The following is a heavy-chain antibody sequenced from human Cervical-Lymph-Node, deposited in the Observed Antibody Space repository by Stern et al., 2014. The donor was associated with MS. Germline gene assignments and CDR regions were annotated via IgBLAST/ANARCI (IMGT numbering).Heavy chain of an antibody. CDR1: GFTFTNAW. V-gene: IGHV3-15*01. CDR2: IKSKSDGGTT. CDR3: TTAGCSSSSCFHYHYGMDV. D-gene: IGHD2-2*01. J-gene: IGHJ6*02. Sequence: QLVESGGGLVKPGGSLRLSCAASGFTFTNAWMNWVRQSPGKGLEWVGRIKSKSDGGTTDYAAPVKGRFTISRNDSENTLYLQMNSLKTEDTAVYYCTTAGCSSSSCFHYHYGMDVWGQGTTVTVSS.